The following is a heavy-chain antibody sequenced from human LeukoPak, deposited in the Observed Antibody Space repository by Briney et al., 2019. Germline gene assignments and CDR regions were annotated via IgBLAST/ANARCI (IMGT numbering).Heavy chain of an antibody. J-gene: IGHJ4*02. V-gene: IGHV3-74*01. CDR3: ARGREDYYDSSGYPPPFDY. CDR2: INSDGSST. D-gene: IGHD3-22*01. CDR1: GFTFSSYW. Sequence: PGGSLRLSCAASGFTFSSYWMHWVRQAPGKGLVWVSRINSDGSSTSYADSVKGRFTISRDNAKNTLYLQMNSLRAEDTAVYYCARGREDYYDSSGYPPPFDYWGQGNLVTVSS.